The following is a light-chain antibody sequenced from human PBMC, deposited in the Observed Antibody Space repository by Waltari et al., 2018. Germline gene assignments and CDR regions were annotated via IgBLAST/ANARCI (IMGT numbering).Light chain of an antibody. Sequence: SYDLTQPPSVSVSPGQTARTPCPGDAFPKQSGYWYQQKSGQAPVLMIFKNKERPSGITERFSGSSSGTTVTLTISGVQAEDEADYYCQSVDSSATYVIFGGGTKLTVL. CDR2: KNK. J-gene: IGLJ2*01. CDR3: QSVDSSATYVI. CDR1: AFPKQS. V-gene: IGLV3-25*03.